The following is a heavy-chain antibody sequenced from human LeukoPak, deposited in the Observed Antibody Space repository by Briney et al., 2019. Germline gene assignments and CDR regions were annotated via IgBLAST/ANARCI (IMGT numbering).Heavy chain of an antibody. D-gene: IGHD6-13*01. CDR1: GGSISSYY. Sequence: KPSETLSLTCTVSGGSISSYYWSWIRQPAGKGLEWIGRIYTSGSTNYNTSLKSRVTMSVDTSKNQFSLKLSSVTAADTAVYYCARGSYIGSSWYSSSFFFDYWGQGTLVTVSS. CDR3: ARGSYIGSSWYSSSFFFDY. V-gene: IGHV4-4*07. J-gene: IGHJ4*02. CDR2: IYTSGST.